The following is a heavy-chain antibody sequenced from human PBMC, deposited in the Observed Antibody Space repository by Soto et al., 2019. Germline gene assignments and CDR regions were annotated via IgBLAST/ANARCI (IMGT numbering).Heavy chain of an antibody. D-gene: IGHD2-2*01. CDR1: GGSINSYW. J-gene: IGHJ4*02. CDR2: VYSSGTT. CDR3: ARDIGSYAYAEGY. V-gene: IGHV4-4*07. Sequence: ETLSLTCSGSGGSINSYWWSWIRQPAGKGLEWIGRVYSSGTTDYNPSLNSRATMSVETSKNQFSLKLTSVTAADTAVYYCARDIGSYAYAEGYWGQGIQVTVSS.